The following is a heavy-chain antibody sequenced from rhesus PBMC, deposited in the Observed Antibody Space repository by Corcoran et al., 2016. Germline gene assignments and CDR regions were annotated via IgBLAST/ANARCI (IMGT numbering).Heavy chain of an antibody. Sequence: QVQLQESGPGLVKPSETLSLTCAVSGGSISSNYWSWIRQPPGKGLEWVGRSYGSGGGTSYNPSLTSRVTISTDTSKNQFSLKLSSVTAADTAVYYCARARPYSSSHFDYWGQGVLVTVSS. CDR3: ARARPYSSSHFDY. D-gene: IGHD6-43*01. J-gene: IGHJ4*01. CDR2: SYGSGGGT. CDR1: GGSISSNY. V-gene: IGHV4-147*01.